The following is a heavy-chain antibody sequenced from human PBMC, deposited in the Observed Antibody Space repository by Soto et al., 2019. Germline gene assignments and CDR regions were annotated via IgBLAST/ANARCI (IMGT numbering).Heavy chain of an antibody. J-gene: IGHJ5*02. CDR1: GYTFTSYD. Sequence: QVQLVQSGAEVKKPGASVKVSCKASGYTFTSYDINWVRQATGQGLEWMGWMNPNSGNTGYAQKFQGRVTMTRNTSISTAYMELSSXXXXXXXXYYCARGQFRFDPWGQGTLVXVSS. V-gene: IGHV1-8*01. CDR3: ARGQFRFDP. CDR2: MNPNSGNT.